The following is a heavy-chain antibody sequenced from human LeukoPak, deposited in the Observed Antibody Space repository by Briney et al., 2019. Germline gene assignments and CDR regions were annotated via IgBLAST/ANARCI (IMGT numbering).Heavy chain of an antibody. CDR1: GSSITSEYY. CDR3: ARQGRWFGELFPIDY. V-gene: IGHV4-38-2*02. D-gene: IGHD3-10*01. Sequence: SETLSLTCSVSGSSITSEYYWGWIRQAPAKGLEWVGTIYHSGSTYYNPALRSRVTISVDTSKNQFSLKLSSVTAADTAVYYCARQGRWFGELFPIDYWGQGTLVTVSS. CDR2: IYHSGST. J-gene: IGHJ4*02.